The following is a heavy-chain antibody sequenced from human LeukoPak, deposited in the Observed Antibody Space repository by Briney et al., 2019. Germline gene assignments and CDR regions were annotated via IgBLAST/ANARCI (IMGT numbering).Heavy chain of an antibody. CDR2: ISYDGSNK. J-gene: IGHJ3*02. D-gene: IGHD6-13*01. CDR1: GFTFSTYG. Sequence: GRSLRLSCAASGFTFSTYGMQWVRQAPGKGLEWVAVISYDGSNKYYADSVKGRFTISRDNSKNTLYLQMNSRRAEDTAVYYCARDLARGYSSSSDAFDIWGQGTMVTVSS. CDR3: ARDLARGYSSSSDAFDI. V-gene: IGHV3-30*03.